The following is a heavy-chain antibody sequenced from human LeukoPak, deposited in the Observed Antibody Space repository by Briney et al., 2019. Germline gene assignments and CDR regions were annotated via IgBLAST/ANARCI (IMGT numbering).Heavy chain of an antibody. CDR2: IYTTGST. Sequence: PSETLSLTCTVSGGSISSYYWSWIRQPAGKGLEWIGRIYTTGSTNYNPSLKSRLTMSVDTSKNHFSLKLSSVTAADTAVYYCARVYYSSSYDYWYFDLWGRGTLVTVSS. CDR1: GGSISSYY. CDR3: ARVYYSSSYDYWYFDL. D-gene: IGHD6-13*01. V-gene: IGHV4-4*07. J-gene: IGHJ2*01.